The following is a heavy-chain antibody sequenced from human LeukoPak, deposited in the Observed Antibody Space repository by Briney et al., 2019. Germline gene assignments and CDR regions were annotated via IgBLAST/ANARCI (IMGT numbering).Heavy chain of an antibody. CDR1: GGTFSSYA. J-gene: IGHJ6*03. Sequence: SVKVSYKASGGTFSSYAISWVRQAPGQGLEWMGGIIPIFGTANYAQKFQGRVTITTDESTSTAYMELSSLRSEDTAVYYCARDTVRGFWSDYYMDVWGKGTTVTVSS. D-gene: IGHD3-3*01. V-gene: IGHV1-69*05. CDR2: IIPIFGTA. CDR3: ARDTVRGFWSDYYMDV.